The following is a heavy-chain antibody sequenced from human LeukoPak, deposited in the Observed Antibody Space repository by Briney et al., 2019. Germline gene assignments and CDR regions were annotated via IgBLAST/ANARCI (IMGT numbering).Heavy chain of an antibody. CDR3: ARGVYSGYDFGFDY. V-gene: IGHV4-30-2*01. CDR2: IYHSGST. CDR1: GGSISSGGYS. J-gene: IGHJ4*02. Sequence: SQTLSLTCAVSGGSISSGGYSWSWIRQPPGKGLEWIGYIYHSGSTYYNPSLKSRVTISVDRSKNQFSLRLSSVTAADTAVYYCARGVYSGYDFGFDYWGQGTPVTVSS. D-gene: IGHD5-12*01.